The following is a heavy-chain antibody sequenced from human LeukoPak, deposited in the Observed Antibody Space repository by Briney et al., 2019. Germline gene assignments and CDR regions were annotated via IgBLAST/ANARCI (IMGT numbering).Heavy chain of an antibody. CDR3: ARAYYSGSGRNLFDI. CDR1: DGSISSSTYF. V-gene: IGHV4-39*07. Sequence: SETLSLTCTVSDGSISSSTYFWGWIRQPPGKGLEWIGNIYDTGSTYYNPSPKSRVTISVDRSNNQFSLKLNSVTAADTALYYCARAYYSGSGRNLFDIWGQGTMVTVSS. J-gene: IGHJ3*02. D-gene: IGHD3-10*01. CDR2: IYDTGST.